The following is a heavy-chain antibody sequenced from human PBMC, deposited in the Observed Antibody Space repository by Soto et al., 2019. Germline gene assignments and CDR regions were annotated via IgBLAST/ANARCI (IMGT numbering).Heavy chain of an antibody. V-gene: IGHV4-39*01. CDR3: GGQDYGAKGYYFDN. CDR2: IYYIGSP. J-gene: IGHJ4*02. Sequence: QLQLQESGSGLVKPSETLSLTCIVSNGSISSRSSYWGWIRQTPGKGLEWIGSIYYIGSPYYNLSLKSRVPISIDTPKAQFSLKMNSVTAADTAVYFCGGQDYGAKGYYFDNWGQGALVTVSS. CDR1: NGSISSRSSY. D-gene: IGHD4-17*01.